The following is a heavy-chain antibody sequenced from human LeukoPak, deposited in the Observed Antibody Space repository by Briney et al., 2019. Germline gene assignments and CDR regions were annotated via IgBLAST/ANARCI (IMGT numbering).Heavy chain of an antibody. CDR1: GFTVSSNY. Sequence: GGSLRLSCAASGFTVSSNYMSWVRQAPGKGLEWVSVTYTGGGTNYADSVKGRFSISRDNSKNTLYLQMNSLRAEDTAVYYCARVDVVTVGKNAFDIWGQGTMVTVSS. D-gene: IGHD4-23*01. V-gene: IGHV3-53*01. CDR2: TYTGGGT. CDR3: ARVDVVTVGKNAFDI. J-gene: IGHJ3*02.